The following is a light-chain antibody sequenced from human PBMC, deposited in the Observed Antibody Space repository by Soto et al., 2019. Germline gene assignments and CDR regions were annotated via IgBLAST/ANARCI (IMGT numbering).Light chain of an antibody. J-gene: IGLJ1*01. CDR1: SRDFGGYNY. CDR2: DVT. Sequence: QSALTQPASVSGSPGQSITISCTGNSRDFGGYNYVSWYQQHPGKAPKLIIYDVTNRPSGVSNRFSGSKSGNTASLTIFGLQAEDEADYYCSSYTSSSTRGVFGTGTKVTVL. CDR3: SSYTSSSTRGV. V-gene: IGLV2-14*01.